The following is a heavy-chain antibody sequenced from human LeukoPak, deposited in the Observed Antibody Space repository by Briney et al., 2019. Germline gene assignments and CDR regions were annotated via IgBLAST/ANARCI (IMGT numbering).Heavy chain of an antibody. Sequence: SETLSLTCTVSGASLTSSSYSWGWTRQPPGKGLEWIGSISYSGNTYYNPSLKSRVTISVDTSKNQFSLKLSSVTAADTAVYYCARLGIDNLYGAPDWFDPWGQGTLVTVSS. D-gene: IGHD4-17*01. J-gene: IGHJ5*02. CDR1: GASLTSSSYS. V-gene: IGHV4-39*07. CDR2: ISYSGNT. CDR3: ARLGIDNLYGAPDWFDP.